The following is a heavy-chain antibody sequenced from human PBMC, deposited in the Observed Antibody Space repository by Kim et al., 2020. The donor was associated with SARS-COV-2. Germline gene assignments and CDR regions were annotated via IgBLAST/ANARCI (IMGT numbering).Heavy chain of an antibody. CDR1: GGSFSGYY. CDR3: ARVSRHHPFDY. V-gene: IGHV4-34*01. Sequence: SETLSLTCAVYGGSFSGYYWSWIRQPPGKGLEWIGEINHSGSTNYNPSLKSRVTISVDTSKNQFSLKLSSVTAADTAVYYCARVSRHHPFDYWGQGTLVTVSS. D-gene: IGHD6-6*01. J-gene: IGHJ4*02. CDR2: INHSGST.